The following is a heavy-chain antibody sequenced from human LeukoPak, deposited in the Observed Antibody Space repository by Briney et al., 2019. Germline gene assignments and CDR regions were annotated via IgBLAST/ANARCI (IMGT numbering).Heavy chain of an antibody. CDR1: GFTFSSYS. CDR3: ARRGYSTYGMDV. V-gene: IGHV3-48*04. Sequence: GGSLRLSCAASGFTFSSYSMNWVHQAPGKGLEWVSYISSSVSSMWYADSVKGRFTISRDNAKNSLYLQMNSLRAEDTAVYYCARRGYSTYGMDVWGQGTTVTVSS. J-gene: IGHJ6*02. D-gene: IGHD5-18*01. CDR2: ISSSVSSM.